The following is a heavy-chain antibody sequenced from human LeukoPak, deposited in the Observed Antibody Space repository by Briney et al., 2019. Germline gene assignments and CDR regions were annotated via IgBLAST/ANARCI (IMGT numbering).Heavy chain of an antibody. J-gene: IGHJ4*02. V-gene: IGHV3-23*01. Sequence: GGSLRLSCAASGFTFSSYAMSWVRRAPGKGLEWVSGVSGSGGSTYYADSVKGRFTISRDNSKNTLYLQMNSLRAEDTAVYYCAKDLDIVATITGNWGQGTLVTVSS. D-gene: IGHD5-12*01. CDR2: VSGSGGST. CDR3: AKDLDIVATITGN. CDR1: GFTFSSYA.